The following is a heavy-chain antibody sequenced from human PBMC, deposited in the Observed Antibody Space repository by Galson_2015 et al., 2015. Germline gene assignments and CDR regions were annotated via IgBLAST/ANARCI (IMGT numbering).Heavy chain of an antibody. CDR3: ARPQRVGVRGVIANYYYYGMDV. D-gene: IGHD3-10*01. Sequence: SVKVSCKASGYTFTSYYMHWVRQAPGQGLEWMGIINPSGGSTSYAQKFQGRVTMTRDTSTSTVYMELSSLRSEDTAVYYCARPQRVGVRGVIANYYYYGMDVWGQGTTVTVSS. CDR2: INPSGGST. CDR1: GYTFTSYY. J-gene: IGHJ6*02. V-gene: IGHV1-46*01.